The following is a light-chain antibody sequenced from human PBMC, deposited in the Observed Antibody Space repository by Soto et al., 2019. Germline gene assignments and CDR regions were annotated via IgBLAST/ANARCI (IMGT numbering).Light chain of an antibody. CDR1: QSVSSSY. J-gene: IGKJ1*01. V-gene: IGKV3-20*01. CDR3: QQYGSSSWT. CDR2: GAS. Sequence: ELVLTQSPGTLSLSPGERATLSCRASQSVSSSYFAWYQQRFGQAPRLLIYGASSRATGIPDRFGGSGSGTDFTLTISRLEPEDFAVYYCQQYGSSSWTFGQGTKVDIK.